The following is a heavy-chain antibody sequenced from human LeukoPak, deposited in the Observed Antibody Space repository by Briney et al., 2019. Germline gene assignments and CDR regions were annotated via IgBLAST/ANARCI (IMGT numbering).Heavy chain of an antibody. CDR3: ARLSRYGDYGGGY. V-gene: IGHV4-34*01. D-gene: IGHD4-17*01. CDR1: GGSFSGYY. J-gene: IGHJ4*02. CDR2: INHSGST. Sequence: SETLSLTCAVYGGSFSGYYWSWIRQPPGKGLEWIGEINHSGSTNYNPSLKSRVTISVDTSKNQFSLKLSSVTAADTAVYYCARLSRYGDYGGGYWGQGTLVTVSS.